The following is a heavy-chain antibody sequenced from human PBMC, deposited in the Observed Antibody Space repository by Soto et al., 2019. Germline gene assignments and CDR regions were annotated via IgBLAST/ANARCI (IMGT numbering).Heavy chain of an antibody. Sequence: GGSLRLSCAASGFTFSSYAMSWVRQAPGKGLEWVSAISGSGGSTYYADSVKGRFTISRDNSKNTLYLQMNSLRAEDTAVYYCAKEGILTGFPWYYYMDVWGKGTTVTVSS. D-gene: IGHD3-9*01. J-gene: IGHJ6*03. CDR2: ISGSGGST. CDR1: GFTFSSYA. CDR3: AKEGILTGFPWYYYMDV. V-gene: IGHV3-23*01.